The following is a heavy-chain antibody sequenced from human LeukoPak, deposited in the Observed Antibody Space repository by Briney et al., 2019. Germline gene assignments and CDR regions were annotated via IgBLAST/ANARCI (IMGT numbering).Heavy chain of an antibody. J-gene: IGHJ6*02. CDR2: MYTGGST. CDR3: ARDPGGGYCSSASCRDV. Sequence: GGSLRLSCAASGFTVNSYYMSWVRQAPGKGLEWVSVMYTGGSTYYADSVKGRFTISRDNSKDTLYLQMNSLRAEGTAVYYCARDPGGGYCSSASCRDVWGQGTTVTVSS. CDR1: GFTVNSYY. D-gene: IGHD2-2*01. V-gene: IGHV3-66*02.